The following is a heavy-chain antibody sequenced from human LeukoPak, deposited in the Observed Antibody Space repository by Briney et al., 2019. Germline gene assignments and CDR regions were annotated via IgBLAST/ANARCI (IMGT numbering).Heavy chain of an antibody. CDR2: ISAYNGNT. Sequence: ASVKVSCKASGYTFTSYGISWVRQAPGHGLEWMGWISAYNGNTNYAQKLQGRVTMTTDTSTSTAYMELRSLRSDDTAVYYCASANLGYCSSTSCYGAYWGQGTLVTVSS. J-gene: IGHJ4*02. CDR3: ASANLGYCSSTSCYGAY. V-gene: IGHV1-18*01. D-gene: IGHD2-2*01. CDR1: GYTFTSYG.